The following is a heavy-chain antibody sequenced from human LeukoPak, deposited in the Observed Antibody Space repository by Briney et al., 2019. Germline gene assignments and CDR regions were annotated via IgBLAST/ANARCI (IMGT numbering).Heavy chain of an antibody. CDR2: ISGSGGTT. D-gene: IGHD3-16*01. V-gene: IGHV3-23*01. Sequence: GGSLRLSCEASGFTFSTYVMSWVRQAPGKGLECVSSISGSGGTTYYADSVKGRFTISRDNSKNTVYLQMSSLTVEDTAIYYCAKEKLRYYDYSGQGALVTVSS. CDR1: GFTFSTYV. CDR3: AKEKLRYYDY. J-gene: IGHJ4*02.